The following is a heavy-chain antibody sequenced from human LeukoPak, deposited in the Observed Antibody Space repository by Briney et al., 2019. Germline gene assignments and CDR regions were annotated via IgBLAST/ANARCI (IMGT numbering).Heavy chain of an antibody. V-gene: IGHV1-69*13. CDR3: AREGGSIVGAIYFDY. CDR2: IIPIFGTA. D-gene: IGHD1-26*01. CDR1: GYTFTSYY. J-gene: IGHJ4*02. Sequence: SVKVSCKASGYTFTSYYMHWVRQAPGQGLEWMGGIIPIFGTANYAQKFQGRVTITADESTSTAYMELSSLRSEDTAVYYCAREGGSIVGAIYFDYWGQGTLVTVSS.